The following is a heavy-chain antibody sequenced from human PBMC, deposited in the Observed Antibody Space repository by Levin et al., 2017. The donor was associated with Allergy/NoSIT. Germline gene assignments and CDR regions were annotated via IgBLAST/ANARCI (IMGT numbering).Heavy chain of an antibody. CDR3: ARLVSSTWFLGGSDAFDV. Sequence: SGPTLVKPTQTLTLTCAFSGFSLSTSGMSVHWIRQPPGKALEWLALIDWDDNEDFRTSLRTRLAISKDTSRKEVVLTMTKVDPVDTATYYCARLVSSTWFLGGSDAFDVWGQGTLVTVSS. V-gene: IGHV2-70*01. J-gene: IGHJ3*01. CDR1: GFSLSTSGMS. D-gene: IGHD6-13*01. CDR2: IDWDDNE.